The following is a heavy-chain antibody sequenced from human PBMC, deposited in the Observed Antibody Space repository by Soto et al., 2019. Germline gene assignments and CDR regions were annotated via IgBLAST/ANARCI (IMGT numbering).Heavy chain of an antibody. Sequence: EVQLLESGVGLVQPGGSLRLSFAASGFTFSSYAMSWVRQSPGKGLEWFSAISGSGGSTYYADSVNGRFTISRDNSKNTLDLQMNSMRAEDTALYECAKSTGDSSSWYFSFDYWGQGTLVTVSS. CDR1: GFTFSSYA. D-gene: IGHD6-13*01. CDR3: AKSTGDSSSWYFSFDY. V-gene: IGHV3-23*01. CDR2: ISGSGGST. J-gene: IGHJ4*02.